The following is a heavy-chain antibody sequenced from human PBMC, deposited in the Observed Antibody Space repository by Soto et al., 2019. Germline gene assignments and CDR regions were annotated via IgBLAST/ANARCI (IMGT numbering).Heavy chain of an antibody. Sequence: QEQLLQSGAEVRRPGASVTVSCKASGYNFINFYISWVRQAAGPGLEWMGWMNPRTGMTKTTYLRDFQDRLSMTWATSLTTPYLEERALTSDDTAVYFCGPRGTAGYDFWSNPRGDWLAYWGQGTLVTVSS. V-gene: IGHV1-8*01. D-gene: IGHD3-3*01. CDR1: GYNFINFY. CDR3: GPRGTAGYDFWSNPRGDWLAY. CDR2: MNPRTGMTKT. J-gene: IGHJ1*01.